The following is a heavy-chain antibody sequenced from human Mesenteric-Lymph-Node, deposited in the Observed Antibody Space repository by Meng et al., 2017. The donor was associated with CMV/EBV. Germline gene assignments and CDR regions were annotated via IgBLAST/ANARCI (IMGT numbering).Heavy chain of an antibody. V-gene: IGHV3-7*01. J-gene: IGHJ4*02. D-gene: IGHD2-2*01. Sequence: GESLKISCAASGITFSSYWMSWVRQAPGKGLEWVANIKQDGSEKYYVDSVKGRFTISRDNAKNSLYLQMNSLRAEDTAVYYCARSPGYCSSTSCFSQIYYFDYWGQGTLVTVSS. CDR3: ARSPGYCSSTSCFSQIYYFDY. CDR1: GITFSSYW. CDR2: IKQDGSEK.